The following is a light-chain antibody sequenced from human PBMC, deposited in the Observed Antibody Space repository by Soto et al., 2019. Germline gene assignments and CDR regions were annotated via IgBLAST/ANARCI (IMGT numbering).Light chain of an antibody. V-gene: IGLV2-8*01. Sequence: QSALTQPPSASGSPGQSVTISCTGTSSDVGAYNYVSWYQQYPGKAPKLMIYEVTKRPSAVPDRFSGSKSGNTASLTVSGLQAEDEADYYCTSYVGNDIGVFGGGTKLTVL. CDR2: EVT. J-gene: IGLJ3*02. CDR3: TSYVGNDIGV. CDR1: SSDVGAYNY.